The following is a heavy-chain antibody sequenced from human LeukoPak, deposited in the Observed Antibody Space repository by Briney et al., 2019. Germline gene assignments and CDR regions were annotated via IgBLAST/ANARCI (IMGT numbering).Heavy chain of an antibody. D-gene: IGHD4-17*01. CDR1: GGSISSYY. Sequence: PSETLSLTCTVSGGSISSYYWSWIRQPPGKGLEWIGYIYYSGSTNYNLSLKSRVTISVDTSKNQFSLKLSSVTAADTAVYYCARRQSTYGDYLDYFDYWGQGTLVTVSS. V-gene: IGHV4-59*01. J-gene: IGHJ4*02. CDR2: IYYSGST. CDR3: ARRQSTYGDYLDYFDY.